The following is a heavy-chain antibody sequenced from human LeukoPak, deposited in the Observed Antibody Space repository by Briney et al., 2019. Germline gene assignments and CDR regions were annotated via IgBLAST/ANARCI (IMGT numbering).Heavy chain of an antibody. J-gene: IGHJ4*02. CDR1: GFTFDDYA. CDR2: ISWNSGSI. CDR3: AKGPISPGYDFWSGYQPFDY. D-gene: IGHD3-3*01. V-gene: IGHV3-9*01. Sequence: GGSLRLSCAASGFTFDDYAMHWVRQAPGKGLGWVSGISWNSGSIGYADSVKGRFTISRDNAKNSLYLQMNSLRAEDTALYYRAKGPISPGYDFWSGYQPFDYWGQGTLVTVSS.